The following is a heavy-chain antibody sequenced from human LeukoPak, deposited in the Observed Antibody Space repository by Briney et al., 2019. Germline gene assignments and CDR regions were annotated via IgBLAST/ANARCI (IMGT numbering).Heavy chain of an antibody. D-gene: IGHD3-22*01. CDR3: ARADKPYYYDSSGYSFDY. CDR1: GGSISSGDYY. V-gene: IGHV4-30-4*01. CDR2: IYYSGST. J-gene: IGHJ4*02. Sequence: SQTLSLTCTVSGGSISSGDYYWSWIRQPPGKGPEWIGYIYYSGSTYYNPSLKSRVTISVDTSKNQFSLKLSSVTAADTAVYYCARADKPYYYDSSGYSFDYWGQGTLVTVSS.